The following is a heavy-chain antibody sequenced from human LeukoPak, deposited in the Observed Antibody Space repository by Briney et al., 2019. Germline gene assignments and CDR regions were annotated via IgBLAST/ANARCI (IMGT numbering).Heavy chain of an antibody. CDR1: GYTFTSYY. D-gene: IGHD5-12*01. J-gene: IGHJ4*02. CDR2: INPNSGGT. Sequence: GASVKVSCKASGYTFTSYYMHWVRQAPGQGLEWMGWINPNSGGTNYAQKFQGRVTMTRDTSISTAYMELSRLRSDDTAVYYCARDFHGTNIVARQDRDYWGQGTLVTVSS. V-gene: IGHV1-2*02. CDR3: ARDFHGTNIVARQDRDY.